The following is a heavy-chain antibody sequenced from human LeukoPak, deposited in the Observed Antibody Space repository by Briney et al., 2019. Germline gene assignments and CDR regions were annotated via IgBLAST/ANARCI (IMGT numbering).Heavy chain of an antibody. CDR3: AKDLYYYDSSGLGAFDI. V-gene: IGHV3-30*02. D-gene: IGHD3-22*01. CDR1: GFTFSSYG. J-gene: IGHJ3*02. CDR2: IRYDGTNK. Sequence: GGSLRLSCAASGFTFSSYGMHWVRQAPGKGLEWVAFIRYDGTNKYYADSVKGRFTISRDNSKNTLYLQMNSLRAEDTAVYYCAKDLYYYDSSGLGAFDIWGQGTMVTVSS.